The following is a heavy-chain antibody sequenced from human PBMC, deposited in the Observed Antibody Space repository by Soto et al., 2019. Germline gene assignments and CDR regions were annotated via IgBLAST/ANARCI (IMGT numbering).Heavy chain of an antibody. J-gene: IGHJ6*03. D-gene: IGHD2-2*01. Sequence: QVTLKEAGPVLVKPTETLTLTCTVSGFSLSNPRMGVAWIRQPPGKALEWLAHILSNDGKSYNTSLNSRLTISKDPSKSQVVLTMTNIDPVDTATYYCARIQLPASYFYYMDVWGKGTTVTVSS. V-gene: IGHV2-26*01. CDR1: GFSLSNPRMG. CDR3: ARIQLPASYFYYMDV. CDR2: ILSNDGK.